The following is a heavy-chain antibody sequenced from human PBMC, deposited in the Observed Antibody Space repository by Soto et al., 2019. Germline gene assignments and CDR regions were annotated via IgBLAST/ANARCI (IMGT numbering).Heavy chain of an antibody. Sequence: ASVKVSCKASGYTFTSYDINWVRQATGQGLEWMGWMNPNSGNTGYAQKFQGRVTMTRNTSISTAYMELSSLRSEDTAVYYCARDSNYDFWSSYGYSGGLDPWGQGTLVTVSS. D-gene: IGHD3-3*01. CDR2: MNPNSGNT. CDR3: ARDSNYDFWSSYGYSGGLDP. J-gene: IGHJ5*02. V-gene: IGHV1-8*01. CDR1: GYTFTSYD.